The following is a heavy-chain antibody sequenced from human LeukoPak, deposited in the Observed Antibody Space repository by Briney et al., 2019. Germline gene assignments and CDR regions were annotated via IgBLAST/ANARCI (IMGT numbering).Heavy chain of an antibody. J-gene: IGHJ6*03. D-gene: IGHD2-2*01. CDR1: GGTFSSYT. CDR2: IIPILGIA. V-gene: IGHV1-69*04. Sequence: ASVKVSCKASGGTFSSYTISWVRQAPGQGLEWMGRIIPILGIANYAQKFQGRVTITADKSTSTAYMELSSLRSEDTAMYYCAREINYLGCSSTSRHAHYYYMDVWGKGTTVTVSS. CDR3: AREINYLGCSSTSRHAHYYYMDV.